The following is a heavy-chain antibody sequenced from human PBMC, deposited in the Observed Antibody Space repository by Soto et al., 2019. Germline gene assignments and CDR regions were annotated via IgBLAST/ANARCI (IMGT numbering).Heavy chain of an antibody. Sequence: GSLRLSCAASGFPFSNAWINWVRQAPGKGLEWVGRIKSKTDGGTTDYAAPVKGRFTISRDDSKNTLYLQMNSLKTEDTAVYYCTTDPLAVVVVAATVVWGQGTTVTVSS. V-gene: IGHV3-15*07. D-gene: IGHD2-15*01. CDR2: IKSKTDGGTT. J-gene: IGHJ6*02. CDR3: TTDPLAVVVVAATVV. CDR1: GFPFSNAW.